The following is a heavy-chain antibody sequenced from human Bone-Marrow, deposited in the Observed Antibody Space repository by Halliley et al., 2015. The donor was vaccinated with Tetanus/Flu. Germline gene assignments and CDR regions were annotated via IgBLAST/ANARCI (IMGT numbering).Heavy chain of an antibody. CDR2: INPSGGKT. V-gene: IGHV1-46*01. CDR1: GYTFTTYY. CDR3: ARDGFLAPLSTAPHFYDGLDV. D-gene: IGHD4-4*01. Sequence: QVQLVQSGAEVKRPGAPVKVSCQASGYTFTTYYLHWVRQAPGQGLEWMGIINPSGGKTTYAQKFQGRVTVTRDTSTDTVYMELSRLRSADTAIYYGARDGFLAPLSTAPHFYDGLDVWGQGTTVTVSS. J-gene: IGHJ6*02.